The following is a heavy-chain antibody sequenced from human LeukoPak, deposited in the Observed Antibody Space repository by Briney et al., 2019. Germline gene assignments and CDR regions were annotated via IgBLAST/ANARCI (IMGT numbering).Heavy chain of an antibody. CDR2: IYSGGST. J-gene: IGHJ3*02. Sequence: GGSLRLSCAASGFTVSSNYMSWVRQAPGKGLEWVSVIYSGGSTYYADSVKGRFTISRDNSKNTLYLQMNSLRAEDTAVYYCARRWFGEDDAFDIWGQGTMVTASS. D-gene: IGHD3-10*01. CDR1: GFTVSSNY. V-gene: IGHV3-66*01. CDR3: ARRWFGEDDAFDI.